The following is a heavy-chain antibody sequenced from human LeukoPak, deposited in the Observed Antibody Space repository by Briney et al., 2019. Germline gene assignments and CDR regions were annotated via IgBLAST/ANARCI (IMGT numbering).Heavy chain of an antibody. CDR3: ARASNYDILTGYRNPTDY. CDR1: GFTFISYW. D-gene: IGHD3-9*01. J-gene: IGHJ4*02. Sequence: GGSLRLSCAASGFTFISYWMSWVRRAPGKGLEWVSSISCSSSYIYYADSVKGRFTISRDNAKNSLYLQMNSLRAEDTAVYYCARASNYDILTGYRNPTDYWGQGTLVTVSS. V-gene: IGHV3-21*01. CDR2: ISCSSSYI.